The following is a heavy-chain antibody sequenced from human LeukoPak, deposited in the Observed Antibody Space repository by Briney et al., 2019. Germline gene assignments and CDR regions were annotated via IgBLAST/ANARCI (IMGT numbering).Heavy chain of an antibody. V-gene: IGHV1-18*01. CDR1: GYTFSNYG. CDR3: AKGGEYSLFDY. D-gene: IGHD5-18*01. CDR2: VSPYNGKT. J-gene: IGHJ4*02. Sequence: ASVKVSCKASGYTFSNYGISWVRQAPGQGLEWMGWVSPYNGKTDFARKFQGRVTMTTDTSTTTAYMELRSLRSDDTAVYYCAKGGEYSLFDYGAQGTLVPVSS.